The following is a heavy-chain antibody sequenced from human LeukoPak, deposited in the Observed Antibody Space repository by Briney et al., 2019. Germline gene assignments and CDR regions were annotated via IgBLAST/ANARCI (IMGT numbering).Heavy chain of an antibody. CDR3: ARNSGYYGSGRDMDV. D-gene: IGHD3-10*01. CDR1: GYTFTGYY. CDR2: INPNSGDT. Sequence: GASVKVSCKASGYTFTGYYMHWVRQAPGQGLEWMGWINPNSGDTNYVQKFQGRVTVTRDTSISTAYMELSRLRSDDTAVYYCARNSGYYGSGRDMDVWGKGTTVTISS. V-gene: IGHV1-2*02. J-gene: IGHJ6*03.